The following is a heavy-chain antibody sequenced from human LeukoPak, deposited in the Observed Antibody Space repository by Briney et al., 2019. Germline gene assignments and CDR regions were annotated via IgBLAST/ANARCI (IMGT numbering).Heavy chain of an antibody. D-gene: IGHD6-25*01. CDR1: GFTFSSYA. CDR3: AKAYSSGYLS. J-gene: IGHJ4*02. V-gene: IGHV3-23*01. Sequence: GSLRLSCAASGFTFSSYAMSWVRQAPGKGLEWVSTISGGGGSTYYADSVKGRFTSSRDNSENTLYLQMNSLRAEDTAVYYCAKAYSSGYLSWGQGTLVTVSS. CDR2: ISGGGGST.